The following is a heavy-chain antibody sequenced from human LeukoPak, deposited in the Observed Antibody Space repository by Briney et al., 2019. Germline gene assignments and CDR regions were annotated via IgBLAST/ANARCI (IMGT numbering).Heavy chain of an antibody. D-gene: IGHD4/OR15-4a*01. J-gene: IGHJ4*02. CDR1: GFAVSSNY. V-gene: IGHV3-53*01. Sequence: PGGSLRLYCAVSGFAVSSNYMSWVRQAPGKGLEWVSVIYRDGNTYYEDSVKGRFTISRDNSNNTLYLQMNSLRAEDTAVYYCARWDYGDPFDYWGQGTLVTVSS. CDR2: IYRDGNT. CDR3: ARWDYGDPFDY.